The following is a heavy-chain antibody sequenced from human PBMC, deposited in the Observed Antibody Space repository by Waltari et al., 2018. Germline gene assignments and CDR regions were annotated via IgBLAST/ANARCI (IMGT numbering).Heavy chain of an antibody. Sequence: EVQLVESGGALVQPGGSLRLSCAASGFTFSDHCMEWVRQAPGKGLEWVSTISAGGGSTYYADSVKGRFSVSRDNSRNTLYLQMSSLRVEDTAIYYCVKMWGSKGSPGWGQGTLVTVSS. J-gene: IGHJ4*02. CDR3: VKMWGSKGSPG. D-gene: IGHD1-26*01. CDR2: ISAGGGST. V-gene: IGHV3-23*04. CDR1: GFTFSDHC.